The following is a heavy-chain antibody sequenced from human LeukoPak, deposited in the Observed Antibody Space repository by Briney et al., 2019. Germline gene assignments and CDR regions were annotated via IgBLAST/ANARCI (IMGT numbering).Heavy chain of an antibody. V-gene: IGHV3-66*01. CDR1: GITVSSND. CDR3: ARGPTVQEDLDY. J-gene: IGHJ4*02. Sequence: GSLRLSCAASGITVSSNDMSWVRQASGKGLEWVSVIYSGGSTYYADSVKGRFTISRDISKNTLYLQMNSLRAEDTAVYYCARGPTVQEDLDYWGQGTLVTVSS. CDR2: IYSGGST.